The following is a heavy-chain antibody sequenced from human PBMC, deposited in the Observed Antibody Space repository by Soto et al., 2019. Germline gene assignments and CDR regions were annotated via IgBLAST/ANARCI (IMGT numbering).Heavy chain of an antibody. CDR1: GGSTNSRGFY. D-gene: IGHD3-16*01. V-gene: IGHV4-39*01. CDR3: SGRDRGPGYGERCRDFDD. Sequence: PSETLSLTCTVSGGSTNSRGFYWGWIRQHPGKGLEWIGNIYYSGSAHDNPSLQSRVIISVDTSKNQFSLSLRSLIAADTAVYFCSGRDRGPGYGERCRDFDDWGQGTMVTVSS. CDR2: IYYSGSA. J-gene: IGHJ4*02.